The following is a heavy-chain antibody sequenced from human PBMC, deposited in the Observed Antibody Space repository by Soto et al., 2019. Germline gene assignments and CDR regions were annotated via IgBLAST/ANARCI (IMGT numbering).Heavy chain of an antibody. V-gene: IGHV4-31*03. CDR3: ARVVVVAATPWFVDY. CDR2: IYYSGST. Sequence: LSLTCTVSGGSISSGGYYWSWIRQHPGKGLEWIGYIYYSGSTYYNPSLKSRVTISVDTSKNQFSLKLSSVTAADTAVYYCARVVVVAATPWFVDYWGQGTLVTVSS. J-gene: IGHJ4*02. CDR1: GGSISSGGYY. D-gene: IGHD2-15*01.